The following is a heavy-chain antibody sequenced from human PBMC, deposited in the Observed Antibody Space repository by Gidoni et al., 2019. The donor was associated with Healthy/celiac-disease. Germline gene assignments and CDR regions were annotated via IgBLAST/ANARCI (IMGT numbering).Heavy chain of an antibody. Sequence: VQPFHSGAYVKQSVDPLKIYCQGPGHVLTCYWIGWVRQMPGKCLEWMGTIYPGDADTRYSPPFQSKVTISADKSISTAYPKWSSLKASDTAMYYCARHTGCRTVWQAFDIWGQGTMVTVSS. CDR3: ARHTGCRTVWQAFDI. J-gene: IGHJ3*02. CDR1: GHVLTCYW. D-gene: IGHD2-15*01. V-gene: IGHV5-51*01. CDR2: IYPGDADT.